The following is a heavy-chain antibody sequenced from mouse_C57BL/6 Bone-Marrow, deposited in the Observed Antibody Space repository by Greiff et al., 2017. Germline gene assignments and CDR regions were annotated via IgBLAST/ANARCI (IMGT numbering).Heavy chain of an antibody. CDR1: GYSITSGYY. V-gene: IGHV3-6*01. CDR3: ARDQIYYGNSDYYAMDY. CDR2: ISYDGSN. J-gene: IGHJ4*01. Sequence: EVKLQESGPGLVKPSQSLSLTCSVTGYSITSGYYWNWIRQFPGNKLEWMGYISYDGSNNYNPSLKNRISITRDTSKNQFFLKLNSVTTEDTATYYCARDQIYYGNSDYYAMDYWGQGTSVTVSS. D-gene: IGHD2-1*01.